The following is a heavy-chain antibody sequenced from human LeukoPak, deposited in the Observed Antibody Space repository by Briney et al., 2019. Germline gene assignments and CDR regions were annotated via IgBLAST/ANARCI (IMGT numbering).Heavy chain of an antibody. CDR2: IYYSGST. CDR3: AGDCSSTSCYTDY. J-gene: IGHJ4*02. V-gene: IGHV4-59*01. Sequence: SETLSLTCTVSGGSISSYYWSWIRQPPGKGLEWIGYIYYSGSTNYNPSLKSRVTISVDTSKNQFSLKLSSVTAADTAVYYCAGDCSSTSCYTDYWGQGTLVTVSS. CDR1: GGSISSYY. D-gene: IGHD2-2*02.